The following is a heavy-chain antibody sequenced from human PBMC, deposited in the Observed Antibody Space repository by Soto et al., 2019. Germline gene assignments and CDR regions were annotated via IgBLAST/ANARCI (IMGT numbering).Heavy chain of an antibody. Sequence: SETLSLTCTVSGGSISNYYWSWFRHPPGKKLEWIGYIYYSGSTNYNPSLKSRVTISVDTSKNQFPLKLYSVTTADTAVYYCAGASPVVTDVWGQGTTVTVSS. D-gene: IGHD5-18*01. CDR1: GGSISNYY. V-gene: IGHV4-59*01. CDR2: IYYSGST. CDR3: AGASPVVTDV. J-gene: IGHJ6*02.